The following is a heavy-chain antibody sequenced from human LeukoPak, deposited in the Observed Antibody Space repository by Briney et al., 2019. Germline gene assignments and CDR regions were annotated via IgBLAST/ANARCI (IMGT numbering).Heavy chain of an antibody. J-gene: IGHJ4*02. D-gene: IGHD6-19*01. Sequence: PPGGSLRLSCAASGFTFSSYGMHWVRQAPGKGLEWVAFIRYDGSNKYYADSVKGRFTISRDNSKNTLYLQMNSLRAEDTAVYYCAKDFGSGWHGPTYFDYWGQGTLVTVSS. V-gene: IGHV3-30*02. CDR3: AKDFGSGWHGPTYFDY. CDR2: IRYDGSNK. CDR1: GFTFSSYG.